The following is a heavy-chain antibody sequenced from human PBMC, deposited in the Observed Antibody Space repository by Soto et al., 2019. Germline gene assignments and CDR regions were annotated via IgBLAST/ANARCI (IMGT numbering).Heavy chain of an antibody. CDR1: GYTFSGSA. D-gene: IGHD2-2*01. CDR2: IRGKANSYET. Sequence: SLRLSCVASGYTFSGSAFHWVRQASGKGLEWVGRIRGKANSYETAYAESVKGRFTISRDDSKNTAFLQMNSLKTEDTAVYYCTSRYCSSASCHTWGQGTRVTVSS. J-gene: IGHJ5*02. CDR3: TSRYCSSASCHT. V-gene: IGHV3-73*01.